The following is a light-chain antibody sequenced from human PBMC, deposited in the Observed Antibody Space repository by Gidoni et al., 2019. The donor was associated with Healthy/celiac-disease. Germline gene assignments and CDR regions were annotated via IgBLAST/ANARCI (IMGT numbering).Light chain of an antibody. CDR3: QKYGSSPPWT. CDR1: PSVSSNY. Sequence: IVLTPSPGTLSLSPGERATLSCSSSPSVSSNYLACYQQKPGQAPRRRIYGASSRAPGIPEECSGSGSGRDFTISISRLEAEDYAGYYYQKYGSSPPWTFGQGTKVEIK. V-gene: IGKV3-20*01. J-gene: IGKJ1*01. CDR2: GAS.